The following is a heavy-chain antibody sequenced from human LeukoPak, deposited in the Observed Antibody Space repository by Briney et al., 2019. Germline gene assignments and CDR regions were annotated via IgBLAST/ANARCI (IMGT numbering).Heavy chain of an antibody. CDR3: ARAPPAAGGIDY. D-gene: IGHD6-13*01. V-gene: IGHV4-34*01. J-gene: IGHJ4*02. CDR2: INHSGST. Sequence: PSETLSLTCAVYGGSFSGYYWSWIRQPPGKGLEWIGEINHSGSTNYNPSLKSRVTISVDTSKNQFSLKLSSVTAADTAVYYCARAPPAAGGIDYWGQGTLVTVSS. CDR1: GGSFSGYY.